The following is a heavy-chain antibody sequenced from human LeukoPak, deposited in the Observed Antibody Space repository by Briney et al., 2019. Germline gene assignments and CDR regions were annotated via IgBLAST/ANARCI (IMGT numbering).Heavy chain of an antibody. Sequence: SETLSLTCTVSGGSISSYYWSWIRQPPGKGLEWIGYIYYSGSTNYNPSLKSRVTISVDTSKNQFSLKLSSVTAADTAVYYCARDMQPGYCSSTSCPYYYYGMDVWGQGTTVTVSS. CDR3: ARDMQPGYCSSTSCPYYYYGMDV. V-gene: IGHV4-59*01. D-gene: IGHD2-2*01. CDR2: IYYSGST. CDR1: GGSISSYY. J-gene: IGHJ6*02.